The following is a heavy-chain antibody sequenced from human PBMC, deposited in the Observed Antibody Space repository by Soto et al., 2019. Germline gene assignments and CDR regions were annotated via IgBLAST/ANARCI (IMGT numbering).Heavy chain of an antibody. CDR2: ISYDGSNK. Sequence: QVQLVESGGAVVQPGRSLRLSCAASGFTFNNYGMHWVRQAPGKGLEWVAVISYDGSNKYYADSVKGRFTISRDNSKNTLYLQMNSLRVEDKAVYYCAQSGGLYSSSSWFDPWGQGTLVTVSS. J-gene: IGHJ5*02. CDR1: GFTFNNYG. D-gene: IGHD6-6*01. V-gene: IGHV3-30*18. CDR3: AQSGGLYSSSSWFDP.